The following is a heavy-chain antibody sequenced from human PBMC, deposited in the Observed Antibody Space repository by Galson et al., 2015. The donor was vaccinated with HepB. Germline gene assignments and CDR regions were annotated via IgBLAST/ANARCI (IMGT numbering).Heavy chain of an antibody. CDR1: GYTFTSYY. J-gene: IGHJ6*02. D-gene: IGHD3-10*01. CDR3: ALSVPGSPTPVPMDV. CDR2: INPSGGST. V-gene: IGHV1-46*01. Sequence: SVRVSCKASGYTFTSYYMHWVRQAPGQGLEWMGIINPSGGSTSYAQKFQGRVTKTRDTSTRTVYVELSSLISEDTAVYYCALSVPGSPTPVPMDVWGQGTTVTVSS.